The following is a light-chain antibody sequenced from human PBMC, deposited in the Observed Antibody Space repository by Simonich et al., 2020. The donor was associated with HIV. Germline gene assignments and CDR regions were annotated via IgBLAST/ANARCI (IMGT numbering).Light chain of an antibody. CDR2: EVS. J-gene: IGKJ4*01. Sequence: DIVMTQSPLSLPFTPGEPSSISCRSSQSLLHRNGYNYLNWNLQKPGQSPQLLIYEVSNRFSGVPDRFSGSGSGTDFTLKISRVEAEDVGVYYCMQSIQLPLTFGGGTKVEIK. CDR1: QSLLHRNGYNY. V-gene: IGKV2D-29*02. CDR3: MQSIQLPLT.